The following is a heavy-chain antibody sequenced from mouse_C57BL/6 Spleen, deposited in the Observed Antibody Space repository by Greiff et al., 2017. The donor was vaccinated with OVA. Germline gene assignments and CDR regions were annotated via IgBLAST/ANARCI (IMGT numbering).Heavy chain of an antibody. V-gene: IGHV5-4*01. Sequence: EVKVVESGGGLVKPGGSLKLSCAASGFTFSSYAMSWVRQTPEKRLEWVATISDGGSYTYYPDNVKGRFTISRDNAKNNLYLQMSHLKSEDTAMYYCARDYYGFDYWGQGTTLTVSS. J-gene: IGHJ2*01. D-gene: IGHD1-1*01. CDR3: ARDYYGFDY. CDR1: GFTFSSYA. CDR2: ISDGGSYT.